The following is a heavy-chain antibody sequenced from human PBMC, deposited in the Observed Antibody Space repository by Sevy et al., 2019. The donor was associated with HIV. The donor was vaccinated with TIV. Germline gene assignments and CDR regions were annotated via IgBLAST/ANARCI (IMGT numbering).Heavy chain of an antibody. Sequence: GGSLRLSCAASGLTVSSNYMSWVRQAPGKGLEWVSTLYSAGSTFYAESVKDRFTRSRYNSKKTLYLQKNSLRAEDTAVYDCAGDPPKGSRGSWFDTWGQGTLVTVSS. CDR3: AGDPPKGSRGSWFDT. D-gene: IGHD3-10*01. CDR2: LYSAGST. CDR1: GLTVSSNY. J-gene: IGHJ5*02. V-gene: IGHV3-53*01.